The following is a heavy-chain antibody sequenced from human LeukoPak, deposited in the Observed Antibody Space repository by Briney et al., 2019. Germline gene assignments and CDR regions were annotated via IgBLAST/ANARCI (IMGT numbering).Heavy chain of an antibody. CDR1: GFPFSSYA. Sequence: WGSLRLSCAASGFPFSSYAMTWVRQAPGKGLEWASSISGDGANTYYADSVKGRFTISRDHAKNTVYLEMSILGAEDTAVYYCTTTVRPSSSATSLLSFDYWGPGTLVTVSS. V-gene: IGHV3-23*01. CDR2: ISGDGANT. J-gene: IGHJ4*02. CDR3: TTTVRPSSSATSLLSFDY. D-gene: IGHD6-25*01.